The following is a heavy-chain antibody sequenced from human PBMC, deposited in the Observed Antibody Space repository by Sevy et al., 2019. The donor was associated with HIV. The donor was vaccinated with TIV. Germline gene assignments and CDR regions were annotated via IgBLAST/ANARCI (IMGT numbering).Heavy chain of an antibody. V-gene: IGHV1-18*01. D-gene: IGHD3-10*01. J-gene: IGHJ4*02. CDR2: IGVYNGNS. Sequence: ASVKVSCKASGFSFSSYGFTWVRQAPGQGLEWMGWIGVYNGNSNSAQRLHGRVTLTTDTSTSTVYMELSGLKSDDTAVHYCARVPTYYYGSSTYFDYWGQGTPVTVSS. CDR3: ARVPTYYYGSSTYFDY. CDR1: GFSFSSYG.